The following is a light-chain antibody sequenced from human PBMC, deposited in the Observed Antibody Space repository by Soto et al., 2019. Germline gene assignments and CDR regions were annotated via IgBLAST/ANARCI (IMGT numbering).Light chain of an antibody. CDR2: DVN. CDR3: CSYAAGSVYV. V-gene: IGLV2-14*01. Sequence: QSVLTQPASVSASPGESIIISCTGTSSDVGCQNWVPWYQQYPGKDPKLMIYDVNKRPSGVSNRCSGSKSGNTASLTISGLQAEDEDDYFCCSYAAGSVYVFGTGTKVTVL. J-gene: IGLJ1*01. CDR1: SSDVGCQNW.